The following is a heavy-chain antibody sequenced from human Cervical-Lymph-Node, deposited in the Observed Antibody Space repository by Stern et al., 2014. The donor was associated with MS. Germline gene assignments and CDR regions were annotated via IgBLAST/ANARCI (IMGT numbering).Heavy chain of an antibody. CDR2: IIPILGTA. Sequence: MQLVESGAEVKKPGSSVKISCKASGGTFNVYAINWLRQAPGQGLEWMGGIIPILGTANYAQKFQGRITITADESTRTSSMQLSSLRSDDTAVYYCARDGRHTNNYGLDVWGQGTTVTVSS. CDR1: GGTFNVYA. CDR3: ARDGRHTNNYGLDV. V-gene: IGHV1-69*01. J-gene: IGHJ6*02.